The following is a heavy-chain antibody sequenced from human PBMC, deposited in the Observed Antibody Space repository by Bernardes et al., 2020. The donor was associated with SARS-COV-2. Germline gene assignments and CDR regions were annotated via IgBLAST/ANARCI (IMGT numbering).Heavy chain of an antibody. CDR3: ARYLSHYGLDV. Sequence: GGSLRLSCVGSGFRLNQDWMSWVRQVPGKGLGWVANINKDGSENYYENSVKGRFTISRDNAKNSLFLQMHSLRAEDTAVYYCARYLSHYGLDVWGQGTTVTVSS. CDR2: INKDGSEN. CDR1: GFRLNQDW. J-gene: IGHJ6*02. V-gene: IGHV3-7*03.